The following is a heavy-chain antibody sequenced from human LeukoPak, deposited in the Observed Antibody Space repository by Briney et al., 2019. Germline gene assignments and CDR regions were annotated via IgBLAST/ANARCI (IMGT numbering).Heavy chain of an antibody. CDR1: GFTVSSNY. CDR2: IYSGGST. D-gene: IGHD3-16*01. V-gene: IGHV3-53*01. CDR3: ARDSPNLGIDY. J-gene: IGHJ4*02. Sequence: GSLRLSCAASGFTVSSNYMSWVRPAPGKGLEWVSVIYSGGSTYYADSVKGRFTISRDNSKNTLYLQMNSLRAEDTAVYYCARDSPNLGIDYWGQGTLVTVSS.